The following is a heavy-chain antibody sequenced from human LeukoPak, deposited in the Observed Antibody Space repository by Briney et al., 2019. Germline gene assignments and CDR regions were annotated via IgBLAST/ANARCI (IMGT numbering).Heavy chain of an antibody. J-gene: IGHJ4*02. CDR3: AREIRYFDWFHFDY. Sequence: GGSLRLSCAASGFTVSSNYVSWVRQAPGKGLEWVSVIYSGGSTYYADSVKGRFTISRDNSKNTLYLQMNSLRAEDTAVYYCAREIRYFDWFHFDYWGQGTLVTVSS. V-gene: IGHV3-53*01. CDR1: GFTVSSNY. CDR2: IYSGGST. D-gene: IGHD3-9*01.